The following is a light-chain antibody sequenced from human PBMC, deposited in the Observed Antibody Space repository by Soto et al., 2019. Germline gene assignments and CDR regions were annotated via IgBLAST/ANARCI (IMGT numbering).Light chain of an antibody. CDR1: QYINPR. V-gene: IGKV3-11*01. CDR2: QTS. J-gene: IGKJ5*01. CDR3: HQRQSWPRT. Sequence: ENGCTQSAATLSSVPGDRAALRRGGRQYINPRSAWYQHRPGQAPRLLIYQTSIRAAGIPARFSASGTGTDFTLTIRDVQPEDFAVYYCHQRQSWPRTFGQGTRLEIK.